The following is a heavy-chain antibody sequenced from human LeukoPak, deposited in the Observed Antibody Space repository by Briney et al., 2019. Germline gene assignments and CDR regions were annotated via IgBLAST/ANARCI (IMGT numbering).Heavy chain of an antibody. J-gene: IGHJ3*02. CDR1: GFTFSDYW. D-gene: IGHD6-6*01. V-gene: IGHV3-7*01. CDR3: ARVASYAFDI. CDR2: INQDGSEK. Sequence: GGSLRLSCTVSGFTFSDYWMSWVRQAPGKGLEGVADINQDGSEKYYVDSGMGRFTVSRDNDKTSLYLQVNSLRAEDRAVYYCARVASYAFDIWGQGTMVTVSS.